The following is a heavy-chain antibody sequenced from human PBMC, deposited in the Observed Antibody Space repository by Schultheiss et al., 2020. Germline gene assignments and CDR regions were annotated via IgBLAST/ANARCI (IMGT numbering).Heavy chain of an antibody. CDR3: TKDRGWLSQH. D-gene: IGHD5-12*01. V-gene: IGHV4-38-2*02. Sequence: SQTLSLTCTVSGGSISSGYYWGWIRQPPGKGLEWIGSIYYSGSTYYNPSLKSRVTISVDTSKNQFSLKLSSVTAADTAVYFCTKDRGWLSQHWGRGILVTVSS. CDR2: IYYSGST. J-gene: IGHJ4*02. CDR1: GGSISSGYY.